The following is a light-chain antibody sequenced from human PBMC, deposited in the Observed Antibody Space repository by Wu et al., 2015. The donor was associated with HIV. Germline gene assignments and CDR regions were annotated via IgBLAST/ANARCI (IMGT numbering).Light chain of an antibody. CDR2: GVS. CDR3: HQYGSSPQT. J-gene: IGKJ1*01. CDR1: QDVSSTY. V-gene: IGKV3-20*01. Sequence: EVVMTQSPVTLSVSPGERATLSCRATQDVSSTYLGWYQQKPGQAPRLLIYGVSSGATGIPDRFSGSGSGTDFTLTISRLEPEDFAVYYCHQYGSSPQTFGQGTKVEIK.